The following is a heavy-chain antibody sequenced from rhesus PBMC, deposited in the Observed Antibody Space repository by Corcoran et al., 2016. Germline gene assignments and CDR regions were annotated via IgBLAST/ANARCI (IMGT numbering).Heavy chain of an antibody. J-gene: IGHJ4*01. CDR2: IKGDRGTT. D-gene: IGHD4-29*01. Sequence: QVQLQESGPGLVKPSEPLSLTCAVSGASISGFWWTWIRQPPGKGLAWIGEIKGDRGTTYYNASLKSRVTISKDASQNQFSLKLSAMTAADTAGYCCARGGYGSSYHWGQGVLVTVSS. CDR1: GASISGFW. CDR3: ARGGYGSSYH. V-gene: IGHV4-80*01.